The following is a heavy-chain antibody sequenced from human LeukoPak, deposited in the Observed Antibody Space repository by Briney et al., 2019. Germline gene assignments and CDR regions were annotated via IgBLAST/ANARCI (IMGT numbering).Heavy chain of an antibody. CDR1: GFTFSSYA. CDR3: AKDPLFAPITMMVVAPTGDY. CDR2: ISGSGGST. J-gene: IGHJ4*02. V-gene: IGHV3-23*01. Sequence: GGSLRLSCAASGFTFSSYAMSWVRQAPGKGLEWVSAISGSGGSTYYADSVKGRFTISRDNSKNTLYLQMNSLRAEDTAVYYCAKDPLFAPITMMVVAPTGDYWGQGTLVTVSS. D-gene: IGHD3-22*01.